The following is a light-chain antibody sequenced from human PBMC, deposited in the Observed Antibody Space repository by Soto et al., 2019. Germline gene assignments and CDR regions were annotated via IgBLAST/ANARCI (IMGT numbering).Light chain of an antibody. V-gene: IGKV1-5*03. CDR1: QSISSW. CDR2: KTS. Sequence: DIHMTQSPSTLSASVGDRVTITCRASQSISSWLAWYQQKPGKAPNLLIYKTSNLESGVPSRFSGSGAGTEFTLTISSLQPDDFATYYCQQYNDYAWTFGQGTKVEIK. J-gene: IGKJ1*01. CDR3: QQYNDYAWT.